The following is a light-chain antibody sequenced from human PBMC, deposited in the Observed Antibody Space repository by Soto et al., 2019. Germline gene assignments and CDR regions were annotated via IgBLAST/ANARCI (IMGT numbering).Light chain of an antibody. CDR2: KAS. Sequence: DIQMTQSPSTLSASVGDRVTITCWASHSIRNWLAWYQQKPGQAPKLLIYKASTLEIGVPSRFSGSGSETEFTLTISSLQPDDFATYFCQQYDSYSWTFGQGTKVEIK. CDR1: HSIRNW. V-gene: IGKV1-5*03. J-gene: IGKJ1*01. CDR3: QQYDSYSWT.